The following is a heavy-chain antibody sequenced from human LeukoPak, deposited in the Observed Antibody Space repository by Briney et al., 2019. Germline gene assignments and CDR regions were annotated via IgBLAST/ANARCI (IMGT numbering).Heavy chain of an antibody. CDR2: ISSSGSTI. J-gene: IGHJ3*02. V-gene: IGHV3-11*04. D-gene: IGHD3-3*01. Sequence: GGSLRLSCAASGFTFSDYYMSWIRQAPGKGLEWVSYISSSGSTIYYADSVKGRFTISRDNAKNSLYLQMNSLRAEDTAVYYCARDHDFWSGYAHAFDIWGQGTMVTVSS. CDR3: ARDHDFWSGYAHAFDI. CDR1: GFTFSDYY.